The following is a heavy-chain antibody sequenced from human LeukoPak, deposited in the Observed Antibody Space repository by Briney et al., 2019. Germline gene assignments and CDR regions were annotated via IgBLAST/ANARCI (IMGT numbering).Heavy chain of an antibody. CDR2: ISGSGTST. D-gene: IGHD3-22*01. Sequence: GGSLRLSCAASGFTFRSYAMSWVRQAPGKGLEWVLAISGSGTSTYYADSVKGRFTISRDNTKNTLYLQMNSLRAEDTAVYYCEGTYYYDSSDDYWGQGTLVTVSS. CDR1: GFTFRSYA. J-gene: IGHJ4*02. CDR3: EGTYYYDSSDDY. V-gene: IGHV3-23*01.